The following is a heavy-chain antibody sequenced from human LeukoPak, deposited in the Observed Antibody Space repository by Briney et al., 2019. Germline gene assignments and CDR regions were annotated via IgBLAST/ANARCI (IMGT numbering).Heavy chain of an antibody. V-gene: IGHV1-2*02. CDR2: INLRTGDT. CDR1: GYIFIGYH. J-gene: IGHJ4*02. Sequence: ASAKVSCKPSGYIFIGYHMHRMPPAPRQRLEWMGSINLRTGDTNYAQTLQSTVTMARDTFIRTAYMEMSRLRYDDTALYYCAIWAGGNAPVASFDYWGQGTLVTVSS. D-gene: IGHD3-16*01. CDR3: AIWAGGNAPVASFDY.